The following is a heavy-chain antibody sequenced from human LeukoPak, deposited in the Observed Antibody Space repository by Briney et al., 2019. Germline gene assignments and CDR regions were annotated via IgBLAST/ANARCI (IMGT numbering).Heavy chain of an antibody. CDR1: GFPLSSYG. CDR2: ISGSGDST. D-gene: IGHD3-10*02. J-gene: IGHJ6*04. V-gene: IGHV3-23*01. CDR3: AELGITMIGGV. Sequence: GGSLRLSCAASGFPLSSYGMSWVRQAPGKGLEWVSAISGSGDSTYYADSVRGRFTISRDNSKNTLYLQMNSLRAEDTAVYYCAELGITMIGGVWGKGTTVTISS.